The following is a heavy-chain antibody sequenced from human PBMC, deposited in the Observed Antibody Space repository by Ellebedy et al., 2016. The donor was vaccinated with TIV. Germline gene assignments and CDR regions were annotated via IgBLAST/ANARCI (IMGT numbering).Heavy chain of an antibody. Sequence: SETLSLXXTVSGGSISAYYWSWIRQPPGKGLEWIGYIYYSGGTDYNPSPKSRVTMSVDTSKNQFSLKLSSVTAADTAVYYCAREGYSGYDFDYWGQGTLVTVSS. CDR3: AREGYSGYDFDY. CDR1: GGSISAYY. J-gene: IGHJ4*02. D-gene: IGHD5-12*01. CDR2: IYYSGGT. V-gene: IGHV4-59*12.